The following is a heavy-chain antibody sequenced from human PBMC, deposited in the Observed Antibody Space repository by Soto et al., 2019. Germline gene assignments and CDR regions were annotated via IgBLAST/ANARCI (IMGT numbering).Heavy chain of an antibody. D-gene: IGHD5-12*01. CDR1: GFGFSNYA. CDR3: ARGHEWLPSIEIAGTSDY. Sequence: PGGSLRLSCAASGFGFSNYAMNWVRQAPGKGLEWVSAISGSGSGDGTYYADSVKGRFTISRDSSKSTLFLQMNSLRAEDTAVYYCARGHEWLPSIEIAGTSDYWGQGTLVTVSS. V-gene: IGHV3-23*01. J-gene: IGHJ4*02. CDR2: ISGSGSGDGT.